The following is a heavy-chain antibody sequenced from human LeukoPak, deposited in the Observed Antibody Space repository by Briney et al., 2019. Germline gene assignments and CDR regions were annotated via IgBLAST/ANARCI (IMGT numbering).Heavy chain of an antibody. V-gene: IGHV3-23*01. Sequence: GGSLRLSCAASGFTFSNYAMAWVRQAPGKGLEWVSGISGFGGSTYYAPSVKGRLTISRDNFGNMLYLHLDSLRVEDTAIYYCARRSGSSWSSFDYWGQGALVTVSS. D-gene: IGHD6-13*01. J-gene: IGHJ4*02. CDR2: ISGFGGST. CDR3: ARRSGSSWSSFDY. CDR1: GFTFSNYA.